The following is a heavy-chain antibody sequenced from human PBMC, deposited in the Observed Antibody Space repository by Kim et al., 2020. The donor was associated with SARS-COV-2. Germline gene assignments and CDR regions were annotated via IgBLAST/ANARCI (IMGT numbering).Heavy chain of an antibody. CDR2: IYYSGST. J-gene: IGHJ6*02. D-gene: IGHD2-2*01. Sequence: SETLSLTCTVSGGSISSGGYYWSWIRQHPGKGLEWIGYIYYSGSTYYNPSLKSRVTISVDTSKNQFSLKLSSVTAADTAVYYCARDRSLGYCSSTSCLIYYYYGMDVWGQGTTVTVSS. CDR1: GGSISSGGYY. V-gene: IGHV4-31*03. CDR3: ARDRSLGYCSSTSCLIYYYYGMDV.